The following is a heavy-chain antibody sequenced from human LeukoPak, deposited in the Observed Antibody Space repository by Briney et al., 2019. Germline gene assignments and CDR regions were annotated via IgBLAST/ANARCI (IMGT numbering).Heavy chain of an antibody. D-gene: IGHD5-12*01. CDR2: IYDSGDT. CDR1: GGSIGSSTYY. V-gene: IGHV4-39*01. Sequence: SETLSLTCTVSGGSIGSSTYYWDWIRQPPGQGLEWIGNIYDSGDTYYTPSLKSRVTMFVDTSKNQFSLKLSSVTAADTAVYYCARHGRPGYGGYENAFDIWGQGTMVTVSS. CDR3: ARHGRPGYGGYENAFDI. J-gene: IGHJ3*02.